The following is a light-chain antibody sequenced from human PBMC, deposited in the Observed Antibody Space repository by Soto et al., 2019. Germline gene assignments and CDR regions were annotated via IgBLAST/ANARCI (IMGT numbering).Light chain of an antibody. CDR1: STDIGSYY. J-gene: IGLJ2*01. Sequence: QSALTQPASVSGSPGQSITISCTGTSTDIGSYYVSWYQHRPGKAPKVMIYDVSNRPSGVSDRFSGSKSGNTASLTISGLQAEDEADYYCSSYTNSRTLLFGGGTKLTVL. CDR2: DVS. V-gene: IGLV2-14*03. CDR3: SSYTNSRTLL.